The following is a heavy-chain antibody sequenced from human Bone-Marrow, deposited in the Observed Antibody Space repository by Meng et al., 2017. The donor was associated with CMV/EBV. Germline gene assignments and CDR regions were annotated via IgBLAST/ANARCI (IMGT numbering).Heavy chain of an antibody. CDR1: GFTFSSNG. CDR3: AKGMGSSWYSFGG. V-gene: IGHV3-30*02. CDR2: IRYDGSNK. D-gene: IGHD6-13*01. J-gene: IGHJ4*02. Sequence: QVQLVGSGGGVVQPGGSLRLSVAAFGFTFSSNGMNWVRQAPGKGLEWVAFIRYDGSNKYYADSVKGRFTISRDNSKNTLYLQMNSLRAEDTAVYYCAKGMGSSWYSFGGWGQGTLVTVSS.